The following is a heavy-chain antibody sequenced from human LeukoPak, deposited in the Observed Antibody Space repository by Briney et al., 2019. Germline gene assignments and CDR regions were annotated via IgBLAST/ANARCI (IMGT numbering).Heavy chain of an antibody. CDR3: ARNVERYSGSYPFDY. D-gene: IGHD1-26*01. CDR2: IIPIFGTA. V-gene: IGHV1-69*06. J-gene: IGHJ4*02. Sequence: GASVKVSCKAPGGTFSSYAISWVRQAPGQGLEWMGRIIPIFGTANYAQKFQGRVTITADKSTSTAYMELSSLRSEDTAVYYCARNVERYSGSYPFDYWGQGTLVTVSS. CDR1: GGTFSSYA.